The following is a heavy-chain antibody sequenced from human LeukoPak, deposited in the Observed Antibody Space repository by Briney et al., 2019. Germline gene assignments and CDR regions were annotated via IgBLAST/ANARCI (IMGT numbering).Heavy chain of an antibody. CDR3: ARRPLGVAYDAFDI. V-gene: IGHV3-20*04. CDR2: INWNGGRT. J-gene: IGHJ3*02. D-gene: IGHD6-19*01. CDR1: GFTFDDYG. Sequence: GGSLRLSCAASGFTFDDYGMSWVRQAPGKGLEWVSGINWNGGRTGYADSVKGRFTMSRDNAKNSLYLQMNSLRPDDTSMYYCARRPLGVAYDAFDIWGQGTMVTVSS.